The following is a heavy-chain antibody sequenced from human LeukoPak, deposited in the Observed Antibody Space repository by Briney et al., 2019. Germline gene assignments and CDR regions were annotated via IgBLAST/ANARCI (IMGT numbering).Heavy chain of an antibody. D-gene: IGHD6-13*01. CDR2: IYYSGST. V-gene: IGHV4-31*03. J-gene: IGHJ6*02. CDR1: GGSISSGGYY. Sequence: SETLSLTCTVSGGSISSGGYYWSWIRQHPGKGLEWIGYIYYSGSTYYNPSLKSRVTISVDTSKNQFSLKLSSVTAADTAVYYCARDGPYSSSTWFHSMDVWGQGTTVAVSS. CDR3: ARDGPYSSSTWFHSMDV.